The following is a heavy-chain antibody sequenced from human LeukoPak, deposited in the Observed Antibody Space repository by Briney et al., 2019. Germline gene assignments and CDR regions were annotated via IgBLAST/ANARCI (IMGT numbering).Heavy chain of an antibody. CDR2: ISAHNGNT. D-gene: IGHD2-2*01. V-gene: IGHV1-18*01. J-gene: IGHJ4*02. CDR1: VYSDTSCG. Sequence: GASVTVSRKCTVYSDTSCGINWVRQPPSQGREWVGFISAHNGNTNYSQKLQDRPTMTTDTSTSTAYMELRSLRSDDTAVYYCARALLCRSSTSCQLFRYFDYWGQGTLVTVSS. CDR3: ARALLCRSSTSCQLFRYFDY.